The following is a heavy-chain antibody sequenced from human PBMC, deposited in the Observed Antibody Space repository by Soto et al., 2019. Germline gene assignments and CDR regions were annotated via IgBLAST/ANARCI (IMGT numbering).Heavy chain of an antibody. CDR2: IGGSGGYK. CDR1: GFFFSSYA. V-gene: IGHV3-23*01. CDR3: AKDAAMVSSTFTYFDY. D-gene: IGHD6-13*01. Sequence: EVQLLESGGGLVQPGGSLRLSCAASGFFFSSYAMSWVRQAPGKGLEWVSGIGGSGGYKSYADSVKGRFTISRDNSKNTLYLQMESLGAEDTAVYYCAKDAAMVSSTFTYFDYWGQGTLVAVSS. J-gene: IGHJ4*02.